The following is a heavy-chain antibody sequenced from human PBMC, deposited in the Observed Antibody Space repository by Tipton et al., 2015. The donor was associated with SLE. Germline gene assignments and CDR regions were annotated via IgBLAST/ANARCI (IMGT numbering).Heavy chain of an antibody. CDR3: ARLLPPGYYGLDV. CDR2: MYPGGSET. Sequence: QLVQSGAEMRKPGESLTISCKGSGYTFTDYWIAWVRQMPGRGLEWMAIMYPGGSETRYSPSFQGQVTISADKSISTVYLQWSRLKASDTAVYYCARLLPPGYYGLDVWGQGTTVTVSS. J-gene: IGHJ6*02. V-gene: IGHV5-51*03. CDR1: GYTFTDYW.